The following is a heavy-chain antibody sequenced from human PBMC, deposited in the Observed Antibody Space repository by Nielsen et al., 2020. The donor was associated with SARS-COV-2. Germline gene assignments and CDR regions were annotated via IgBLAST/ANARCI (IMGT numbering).Heavy chain of an antibody. V-gene: IGHV4-59*01. CDR1: GGSISSYY. J-gene: IGHJ6*03. D-gene: IGHD5-12*01. Sequence: SETLSLTCTVSGGSISSYYWSWIRQPPGKGLEWIGYIYYSGSTNYNPSLKSRVTISVDTPKNQFSLKLSSVTAADTAVYHCARLAPYYYYMGVWGKGTTVTVSS. CDR3: ARLAPYYYYMGV. CDR2: IYYSGST.